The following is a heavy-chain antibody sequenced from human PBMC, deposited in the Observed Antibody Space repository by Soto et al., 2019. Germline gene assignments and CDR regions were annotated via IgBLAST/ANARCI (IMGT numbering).Heavy chain of an antibody. CDR1: GGSISSSSYY. CDR2: IYYSGST. D-gene: IGHD3-3*01. J-gene: IGHJ4*02. CDR3: ARAYYDFWSGYSANYFDY. V-gene: IGHV4-39*07. Sequence: SETLSLTCTVSGGSISSSSYYWGWIRQPPGKGLEWIGSIYYSGSTYYNPSLKSRVTISVDTSKNQFSLKLSSVTAADTAVYYCARAYYDFWSGYSANYFDYWGQGTLVTVSS.